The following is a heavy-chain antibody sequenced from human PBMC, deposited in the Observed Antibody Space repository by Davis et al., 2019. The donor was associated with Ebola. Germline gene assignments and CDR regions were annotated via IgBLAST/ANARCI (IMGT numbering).Heavy chain of an antibody. Sequence: GESLKISCAASEFTFTNYAMSWVRQAPGKGLVWVSRINSDGSSTSYADSVKGRFTISRDNAKNTLYLQMNSLRAEDTAVYYCARGSSSWSPLDYWGQGTLVTVSS. D-gene: IGHD6-13*01. CDR3: ARGSSSWSPLDY. V-gene: IGHV3-74*01. CDR2: INSDGSST. J-gene: IGHJ4*02. CDR1: EFTFTNYA.